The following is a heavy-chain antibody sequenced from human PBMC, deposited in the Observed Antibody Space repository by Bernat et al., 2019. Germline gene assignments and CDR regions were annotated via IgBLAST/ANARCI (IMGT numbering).Heavy chain of an antibody. D-gene: IGHD1-20*01. J-gene: IGHJ4*02. V-gene: IGHV3-53*02. Sequence: EVQLVETGGGWIQPGGSLRLSCAASGFTVSSYYMNWVRQAPGKGLEWVSIILGGGSTFYPDSVKARFPIPRNSSRKALYLQMNSLGAEDPTVYYCARDPYITGYFDFWGQGILITVS. CDR2: ILGGGST. CDR1: GFTVSSYY. CDR3: ARDPYITGYFDF.